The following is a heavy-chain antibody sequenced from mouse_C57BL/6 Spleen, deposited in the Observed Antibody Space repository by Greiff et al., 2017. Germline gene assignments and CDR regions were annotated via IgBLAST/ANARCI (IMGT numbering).Heavy chain of an antibody. J-gene: IGHJ2*01. CDR2: IYPGDGDT. V-gene: IGHV1-82*01. CDR3: ARALITTVFDY. CDR1: GYAFSSSW. Sequence: QVQLKESGPELVKPGASVKISCKASGYAFSSSWMNWVKQRPGKGLEWIGRIYPGDGDTNYNGKFKGKATLTADKSSSTAYMQLSSLTSEDSAVYFCARALITTVFDYWGQGTTLTVSS. D-gene: IGHD1-1*01.